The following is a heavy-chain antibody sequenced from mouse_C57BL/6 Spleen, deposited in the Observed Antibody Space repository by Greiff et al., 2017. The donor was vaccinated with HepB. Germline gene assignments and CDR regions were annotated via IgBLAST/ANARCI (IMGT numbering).Heavy chain of an antibody. CDR3: ARTYDYDGVWFAY. J-gene: IGHJ3*01. D-gene: IGHD2-4*01. V-gene: IGHV5-17*01. CDR2: ISSGSSTI. Sequence: EVKVVESGGGLVKPGGSLKLSCAASGFTFSDYGMHWVRQAPEKGLEWVAYISSGSSTIYYADTVKGRFTISRDNAKNTLLLQMTSLRSEDTAIYYCARTYDYDGVWFAYWGQGTLVTVSP. CDR1: GFTFSDYG.